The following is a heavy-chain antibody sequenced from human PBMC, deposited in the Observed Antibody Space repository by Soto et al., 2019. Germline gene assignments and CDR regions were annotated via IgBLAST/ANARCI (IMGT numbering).Heavy chain of an antibody. Sequence: QLQLQESGPGLVKPSETLSLTCTVSGGSISSSSYYWGWIRQPPGKGLEWIGSIYDSGSTYYNPSLKSRVTISVDTSKNQFSLKLSSVTAADTAVYYCARLEYFYDSSSYWYFDLWGRGTLVTVSS. CDR3: ARLEYFYDSSSYWYFDL. CDR2: IYDSGST. CDR1: GGSISSSSYY. D-gene: IGHD3-22*01. J-gene: IGHJ2*01. V-gene: IGHV4-39*01.